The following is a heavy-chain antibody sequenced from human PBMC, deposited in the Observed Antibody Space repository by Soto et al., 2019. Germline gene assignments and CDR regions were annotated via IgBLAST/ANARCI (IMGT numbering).Heavy chain of an antibody. CDR1: GGTFSSYA. J-gene: IGHJ4*02. CDR3: ALTGYSYGSIDY. Sequence: ASVKVSCKASGGTFSSYAISWVRQAPGQGLEWMGGIIPIFGTANYAQKFQGRVTITADESTSTAYMELSSLRSEDTAVYYCALTGYSYGSIDYWGQGTLVTVSS. CDR2: IIPIFGTA. V-gene: IGHV1-69*13. D-gene: IGHD5-18*01.